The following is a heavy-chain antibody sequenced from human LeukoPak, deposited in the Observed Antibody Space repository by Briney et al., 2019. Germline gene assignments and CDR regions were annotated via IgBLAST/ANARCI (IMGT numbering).Heavy chain of an antibody. V-gene: IGHV3-21*01. CDR2: LTSSSSYI. CDR1: GFTFSNYN. Sequence: GGSLRLSCAASGFTFSNYNMNWVRQAPGKGLEWVSSLTSSSSYIYYADSVKGRFTISRDDANNSLYLQLNSLGAEDTAVYYCARERGTGMDVWGKGTTVTVSS. CDR3: ARERGTGMDV. D-gene: IGHD1-1*01. J-gene: IGHJ6*04.